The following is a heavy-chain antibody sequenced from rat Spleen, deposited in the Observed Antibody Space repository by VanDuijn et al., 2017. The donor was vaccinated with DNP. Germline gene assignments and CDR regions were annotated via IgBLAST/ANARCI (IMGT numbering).Heavy chain of an antibody. V-gene: IGHV5-31*01. J-gene: IGHJ3*01. Sequence: EVQLVESGGDLVQPGRSLKLSCVASGFSFSHYWMTWIRQVPGKGLEWIASITSGGSSYYPDSVKGRFTISRDNAKNTLYLRMNSLKSEDTATYYCARQRVMYTTATGFAYWGQGTLVTVSS. D-gene: IGHD1-6*01. CDR3: ARQRVMYTTATGFAY. CDR1: GFSFSHYW. CDR2: ITSGGSS.